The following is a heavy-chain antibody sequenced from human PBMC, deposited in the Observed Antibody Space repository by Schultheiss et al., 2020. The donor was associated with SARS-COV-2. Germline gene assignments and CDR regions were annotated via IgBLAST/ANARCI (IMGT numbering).Heavy chain of an antibody. Sequence: GGSLRLSCAASGFTFNSYAMTWVRQAPGKGLEWVANIKQDGSEKYYVDSVKGRFTISRDNAKNSLYLQMNSLRAEDTAVYYCARDDHYYDSSGPFDYWGQGTLVTVSS. V-gene: IGHV3-7*01. CDR2: IKQDGSEK. D-gene: IGHD3-22*01. J-gene: IGHJ4*02. CDR3: ARDDHYYDSSGPFDY. CDR1: GFTFNSYA.